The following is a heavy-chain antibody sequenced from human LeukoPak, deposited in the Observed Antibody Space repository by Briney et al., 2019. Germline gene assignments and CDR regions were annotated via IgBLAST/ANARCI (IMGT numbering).Heavy chain of an antibody. J-gene: IGHJ5*02. CDR1: GGSISSSSNYY. CDR3: ARARSGSGWYWFDP. V-gene: IGHV4-39*07. CDR2: IYYSGST. D-gene: IGHD6-19*01. Sequence: SETLSLTCSVSGGSISSSSNYYWGWIPQPRGKWLGWIGSIYYSGSTYYNTSLKSRVTISVDTSKNQFSLKLSSVTAADTAVYYCARARSGSGWYWFDPWGQGTLVIVSS.